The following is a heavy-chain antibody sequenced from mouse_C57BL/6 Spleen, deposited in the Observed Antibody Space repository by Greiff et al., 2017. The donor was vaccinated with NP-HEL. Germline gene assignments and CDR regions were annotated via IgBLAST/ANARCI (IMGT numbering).Heavy chain of an antibody. CDR2: IDPSDSYT. CDR3: ARGRSPFSITTVVARFDC. Sequence: QVQLQQPGAELVKPGASVKLSCKASGYTFTSYWMQWVKQRPGQGLEWIGEIDPSDSYTNYNQKFKGKATLTVDTSSSTAYMQLSSLTSEDSAVYYCARGRSPFSITTVVARFDCWGQGTTLTVSS. V-gene: IGHV1-50*01. D-gene: IGHD1-1*01. CDR1: GYTFTSYW. J-gene: IGHJ2*01.